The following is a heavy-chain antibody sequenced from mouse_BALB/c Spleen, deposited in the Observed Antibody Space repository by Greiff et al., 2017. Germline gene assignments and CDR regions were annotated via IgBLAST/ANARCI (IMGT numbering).Heavy chain of an antibody. Sequence: EVKLQESGAELVRSGASVKLSCTASGFNIKDYYMHWVKQRPEQGLEWIGWIDPENGDTEYAPKFQGKATMTADTSSNTAYLQLSSLTSEDTAVYYCNARYYGYNYFDYWGQGTTLTVSS. D-gene: IGHD1-2*01. V-gene: IGHV14-4*02. CDR2: IDPENGDT. CDR3: NARYYGYNYFDY. CDR1: GFNIKDYY. J-gene: IGHJ2*01.